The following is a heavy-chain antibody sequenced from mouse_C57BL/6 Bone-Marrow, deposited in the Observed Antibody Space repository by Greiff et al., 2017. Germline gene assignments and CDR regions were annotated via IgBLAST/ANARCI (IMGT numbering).Heavy chain of an antibody. CDR1: GFTFSDYY. Sequence: EVKLVESEGGLVQPGSSMKLSCTASGFTFSDYYMAWVRQVPEKGLEWVANINYDGSSTYYLDSLKSRFIISRDNAKNILYLQMSSLKSEDTATYYCAREPYSNYVGYWYFDVWGTGTTVTVSS. D-gene: IGHD2-5*01. CDR3: AREPYSNYVGYWYFDV. V-gene: IGHV5-16*01. CDR2: INYDGSST. J-gene: IGHJ1*03.